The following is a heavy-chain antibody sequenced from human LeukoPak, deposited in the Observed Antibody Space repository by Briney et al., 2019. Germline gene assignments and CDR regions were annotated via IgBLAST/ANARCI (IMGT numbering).Heavy chain of an antibody. J-gene: IGHJ6*03. D-gene: IGHD3-10*01. CDR3: ARDDLLLWFGESRFSSYMDV. V-gene: IGHV4-38-2*02. CDR1: GYSITSGYY. Sequence: SETLSLTCTVSGYSITSGYYWGWIRQPPGKGLEWIGSIYHSGSTYYNPSLKSRVTISVDTSKNQFSLKLSSVTAADTAVYYCARDDLLLWFGESRFSSYMDVWGKGTTVTVSS. CDR2: IYHSGST.